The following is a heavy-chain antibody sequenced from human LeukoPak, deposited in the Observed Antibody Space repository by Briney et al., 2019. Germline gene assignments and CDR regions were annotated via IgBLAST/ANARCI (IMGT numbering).Heavy chain of an antibody. CDR3: ARELGPGYCSSTSCYTGPFDY. J-gene: IGHJ4*02. Sequence: GASVKVSCKASGYTFTGYYMHWVRQAPGQGLEWMGWINPNSGGTNYAQKFQGRVTMTRDTSISTAYMELSRLRSDDTAVYYCARELGPGYCSSTSCYTGPFDYWGQGTLVTVSS. D-gene: IGHD2-2*02. CDR1: GYTFTGYY. CDR2: INPNSGGT. V-gene: IGHV1-2*02.